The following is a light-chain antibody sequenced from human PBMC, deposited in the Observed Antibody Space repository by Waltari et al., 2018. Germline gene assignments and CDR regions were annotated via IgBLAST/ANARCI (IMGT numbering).Light chain of an antibody. J-gene: IGLJ2*01. V-gene: IGLV2-11*01. CDR1: SSDVGGYNY. CDR3: CSYAGSYTSL. CDR2: DVS. Sequence: QSALTQPRSVSGSPGQSVTISCTGTSSDVGGYNYVSWYQQHPGKAPKLMIYDVSKRPSGVPYRFSCSKSGNTASLTISGLQAEDEADYYCCSYAGSYTSLFGGGTKLTVL.